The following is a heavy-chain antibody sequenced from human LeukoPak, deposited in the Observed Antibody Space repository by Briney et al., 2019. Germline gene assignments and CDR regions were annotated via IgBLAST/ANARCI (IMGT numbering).Heavy chain of an antibody. Sequence: GVSLQISCKGSGYSFSSSWISWVRPMPGKGLEWMGRIDPSDSNTNYSPSFQGHVTISADKSISTAYLQWSSLKASDTAMYYCARLTYCGGDCPVYWGQGTLVTVSS. CDR1: GYSFSSSW. CDR3: ARLTYCGGDCPVY. D-gene: IGHD2-21*02. CDR2: IDPSDSNT. J-gene: IGHJ4*02. V-gene: IGHV5-10-1*01.